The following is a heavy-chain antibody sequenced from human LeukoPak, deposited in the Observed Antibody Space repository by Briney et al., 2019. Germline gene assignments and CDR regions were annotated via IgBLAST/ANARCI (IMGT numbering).Heavy chain of an antibody. CDR1: GGSISSSSYY. Sequence: SETLSLTCTVSGGSISSSSYYWGWIRQPPGKGLEWIGSVYYSGSTYYNPSLKSRVTLSVDTSKNQFSLKLSSMTAADTAVYYCAVHSNRQYAYWGQGTLVTVSS. CDR3: AVHSNRQYAY. J-gene: IGHJ4*02. D-gene: IGHD4-11*01. CDR2: VYYSGST. V-gene: IGHV4-39*01.